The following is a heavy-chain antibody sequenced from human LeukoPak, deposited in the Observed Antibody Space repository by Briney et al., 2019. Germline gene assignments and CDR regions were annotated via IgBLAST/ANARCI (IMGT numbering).Heavy chain of an antibody. D-gene: IGHD4-17*01. CDR3: ARGGAVTTLWYFDL. V-gene: IGHV4-59*01. CDR1: GGSISSYY. CDR2: IYYSGST. J-gene: IGHJ2*01. Sequence: KPSETLSLTCTVSGGSISSYYWSWIRQPPGKGLEWIGYIYYSGSTNYNPSLKSRVTVSVDTSKSQFSLKLSSVTAADTAVYYCARGGAVTTLWYFDLWGRGTLVTVSS.